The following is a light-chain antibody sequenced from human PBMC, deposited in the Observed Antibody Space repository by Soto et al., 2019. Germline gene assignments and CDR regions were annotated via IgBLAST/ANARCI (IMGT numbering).Light chain of an antibody. Sequence: EIVVLQSPATLSVSPGEGATLSCKASQNVYNNLAWYQQRPGQPPRLLIYDASTRATGISARFSGSGYGTEFTLTISSLQSEDFAVYFCQQCRNWPLTFGGGTKVDIK. J-gene: IGKJ4*01. V-gene: IGKV3-15*01. CDR1: QNVYNN. CDR2: DAS. CDR3: QQCRNWPLT.